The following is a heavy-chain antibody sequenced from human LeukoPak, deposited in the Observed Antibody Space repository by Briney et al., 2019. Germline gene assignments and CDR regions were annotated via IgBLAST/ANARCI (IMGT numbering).Heavy chain of an antibody. CDR3: ARDELTGGDYFDY. D-gene: IGHD7-27*01. CDR2: ISGSGGST. Sequence: GGSLRLSCAASGFTFSTYAMSWVRQAPGKGLEWVSAISGSGGSTYYADSVKGRFTISRDNSKNTLYLQMNSLRAEDTAVYYCARDELTGGDYFDYWGQGTLVTVSS. CDR1: GFTFSTYA. V-gene: IGHV3-23*01. J-gene: IGHJ4*02.